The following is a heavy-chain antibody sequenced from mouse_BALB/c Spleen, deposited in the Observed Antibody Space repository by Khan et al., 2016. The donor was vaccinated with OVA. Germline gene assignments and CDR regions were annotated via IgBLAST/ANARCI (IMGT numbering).Heavy chain of an antibody. Sequence: QVQLQQSGPGLVQPSQSLSITCTVSGFSLTTYGVHWVRQSPGKGLEWLGVIWSGGTTDYSAAFISRLSITKDNSTSQVFFKMNSLQANDTAIYXGARNYEYDEGLAYWGQGTLVTVSA. CDR3: ARNYEYDEGLAY. CDR2: IWSGGTT. V-gene: IGHV2-2*02. J-gene: IGHJ3*01. CDR1: GFSLTTYG. D-gene: IGHD2-4*01.